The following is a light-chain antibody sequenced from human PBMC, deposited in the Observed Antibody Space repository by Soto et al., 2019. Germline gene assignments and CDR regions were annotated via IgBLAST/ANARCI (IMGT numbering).Light chain of an antibody. CDR3: QQYNSWLWT. Sequence: EVVMTQSPATLSVSPGERVTPSCRASQSVSSNLAWYQQKPGQAPRLLIYGASTRATGIPARFSGSGSGTEFTLIISSLQSEDSAVYYCQQYNSWLWTFGQGTKVDIK. J-gene: IGKJ1*01. CDR2: GAS. V-gene: IGKV3-15*01. CDR1: QSVSSN.